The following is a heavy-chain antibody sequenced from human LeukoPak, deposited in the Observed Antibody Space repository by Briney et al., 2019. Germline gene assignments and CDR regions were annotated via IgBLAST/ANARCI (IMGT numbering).Heavy chain of an antibody. V-gene: IGHV3-53*01. Sequence: GGSLRLSCAASGFTVSSNYMSWVRQAPGKGLEWVSVIYSGGSTYYADSVKGRFTISRDNSKNTLYLQMNSLRAEDTAVYYCARFAQYQLRPSGYYFYMDVWGKGTTVTVSS. CDR3: ARFAQYQLRPSGYYFYMDV. CDR1: GFTVSSNY. D-gene: IGHD2-2*01. CDR2: IYSGGST. J-gene: IGHJ6*03.